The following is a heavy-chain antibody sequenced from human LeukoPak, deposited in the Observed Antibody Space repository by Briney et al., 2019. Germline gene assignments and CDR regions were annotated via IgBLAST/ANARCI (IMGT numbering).Heavy chain of an antibody. J-gene: IGHJ4*02. Sequence: GGSLRLSCSASGFIFSSDWMKWVRQAPGKGLEWVATIKQDGSAKYYVASVKGRFTISRDNAKKTLYLEMNTLRAEDTAVYYCATGEGHWGQGTLVTVSS. CDR1: GFIFSSDW. CDR2: IKQDGSAK. CDR3: ATGEGH. D-gene: IGHD2-21*01. V-gene: IGHV3-7*01.